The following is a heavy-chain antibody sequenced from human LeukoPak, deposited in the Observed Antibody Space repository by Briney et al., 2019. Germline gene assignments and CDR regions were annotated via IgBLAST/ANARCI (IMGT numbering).Heavy chain of an antibody. CDR2: INHSGST. D-gene: IGHD4-17*01. V-gene: IGHV4-34*01. CDR3: ARDPTTVTAVSYYFDF. CDR1: GGSFIGFH. J-gene: IGHJ4*02. Sequence: SETLSLTCAVSGGSFIGFHWNWIRQSPTKGLEWIGEINHSGSTNYNPSLKSRVTISVDTSKNQFSLRLRSVTAADTAVYYCARDPTTVTAVSYYFDFWGQGTQVTVSS.